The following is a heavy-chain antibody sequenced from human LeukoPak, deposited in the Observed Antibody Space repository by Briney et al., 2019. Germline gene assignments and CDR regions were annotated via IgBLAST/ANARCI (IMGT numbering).Heavy chain of an antibody. J-gene: IGHJ3*02. D-gene: IGHD3-16*01. Sequence: GGSLRLSCAASGFTFSSYWMSWVRQAPGKGLEWVANIKQDGSEKYYVGSVKGRFTISRDNAKNSLYLEMDSLRAEDTAVYYCARGTPGYYDYVWGSKRSSGYAFDIWGQGTMVTASS. V-gene: IGHV3-7*01. CDR1: GFTFSSYW. CDR2: IKQDGSEK. CDR3: ARGTPGYYDYVWGSKRSSGYAFDI.